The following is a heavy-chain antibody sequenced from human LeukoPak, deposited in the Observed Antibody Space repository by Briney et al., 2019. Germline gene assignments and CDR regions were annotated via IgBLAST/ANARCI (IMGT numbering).Heavy chain of an antibody. J-gene: IGHJ6*03. Sequence: TSETLSLTCTVYGGSFGGYYWSWIRQPPGKGLEWIGEINHSGSTNYNPSLKSRVTISVDTSKNQFSLKLSSVTAADTAVYYCARGRWGYVYYYYYMDVWGKGTTVTVSS. V-gene: IGHV4-34*01. CDR2: INHSGST. D-gene: IGHD3-16*01. CDR1: GGSFGGYY. CDR3: ARGRWGYVYYYYYMDV.